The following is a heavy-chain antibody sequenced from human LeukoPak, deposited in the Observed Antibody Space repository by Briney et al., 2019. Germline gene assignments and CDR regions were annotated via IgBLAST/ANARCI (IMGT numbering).Heavy chain of an antibody. CDR2: INPNSGGT. Sequence: ASVKVCCKASGYTFTGYYMHWVRQAPGQGLEWMGWINPNSGGTNYAQKFQGRVTMTRDTSISTAYMELSRLRSDDTAVYYCARRPYDTWTFGFDPWGQGTLVTVSS. J-gene: IGHJ5*02. V-gene: IGHV1-2*02. CDR1: GYTFTGYY. CDR3: ARRPYDTWTFGFDP. D-gene: IGHD3/OR15-3a*01.